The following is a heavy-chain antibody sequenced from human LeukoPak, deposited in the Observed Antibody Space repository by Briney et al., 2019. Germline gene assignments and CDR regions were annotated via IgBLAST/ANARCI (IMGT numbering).Heavy chain of an antibody. CDR3: AFYYYGTRRFDP. CDR1: GFTLSNAW. J-gene: IGHJ5*02. V-gene: IGHV3-15*01. CDR2: IKSKTDGGTT. D-gene: IGHD3-10*01. Sequence: GGSLRLSCAASGFTLSNAWMSWVRQAPGKGLEWVGRIKSKTDGGTTDYAAPVKGRFTISRDDSKNTLYLQMNSLKTEDTAVYYCAFYYYGTRRFDPWGQGTLVTVSS.